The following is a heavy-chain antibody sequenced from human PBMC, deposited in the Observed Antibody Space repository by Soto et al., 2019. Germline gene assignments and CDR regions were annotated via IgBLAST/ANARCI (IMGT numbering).Heavy chain of an antibody. V-gene: IGHV3-74*01. CDR1: GFTFSSYR. Sequence: GGSLRLSCAASGFTFSSYRMDWGGQAPGQGLVSVSRINSDGSSTSYADSVKGRFTISRYNAKNTLYLQMNSLRAEDTAVYYCARDRVDNWNVYYYMDVWGKGTTVTVSS. J-gene: IGHJ6*03. D-gene: IGHD1-20*01. CDR3: ARDRVDNWNVYYYMDV. CDR2: INSDGSST.